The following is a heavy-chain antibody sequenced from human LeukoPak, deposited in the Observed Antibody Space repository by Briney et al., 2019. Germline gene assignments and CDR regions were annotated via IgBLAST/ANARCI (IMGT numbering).Heavy chain of an antibody. CDR3: ARDDYYGSGSSDY. D-gene: IGHD3-10*01. CDR1: GFTFNNYW. V-gene: IGHV3-74*01. J-gene: IGHJ4*02. Sequence: PGGSLRLSCAASGFTFNNYWMHWVRQAPGKGLVWVSRINTDGSSTTYADSVKGRFTISRDNAKNTLYLQMNSLRAEDTAVYYCARDDYYGSGSSDYWGQGTLVTVSS. CDR2: INTDGSST.